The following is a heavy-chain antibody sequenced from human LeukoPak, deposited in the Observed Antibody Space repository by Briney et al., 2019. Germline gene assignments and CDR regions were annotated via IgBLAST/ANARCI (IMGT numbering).Heavy chain of an antibody. CDR1: GFTVSSYY. Sequence: GGSLRLSCAASGFTVSSYYMSWVRQAPGKGLGCVSVIYSGGSTHYVDSVKGRFTISRDNSKNTMYLQMNSLRAEDTAVYYCVRGNAFDIWGQGTMVTVSS. V-gene: IGHV3-53*01. CDR3: VRGNAFDI. J-gene: IGHJ3*02. CDR2: IYSGGST.